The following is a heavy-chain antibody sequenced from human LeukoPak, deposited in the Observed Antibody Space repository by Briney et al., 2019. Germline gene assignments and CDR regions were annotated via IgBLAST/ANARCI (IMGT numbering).Heavy chain of an antibody. J-gene: IGHJ4*02. D-gene: IGHD3-10*01. CDR1: GCTFSSYG. CDR2: RLNDGTNK. Sequence: GGSLRLSCAASGCTFSSYGMHWVGQAPGKGLEWVAFRLNDGTNKYHADSVKGRFTVYSDNYKNTLYLQMNSLRTEDSAVYYCANEWLHISGTYKANNWGQGTLVTVSS. V-gene: IGHV3-30*02. CDR3: ANEWLHISGTYKANN.